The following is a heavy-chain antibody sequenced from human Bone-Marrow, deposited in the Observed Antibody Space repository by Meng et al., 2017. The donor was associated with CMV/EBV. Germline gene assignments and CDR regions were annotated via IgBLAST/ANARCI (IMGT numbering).Heavy chain of an antibody. CDR3: QLMVYALDFDY. Sequence: LSCAASGFTFSSYAMGWVRQAPGKGLEWVSVIYSGGSSTYYADSVKGRFTISRDNSKNTLYLQMNSLRAEDTAVYYCQLMVYALDFDYWGQGTLVTVSS. V-gene: IGHV3-23*03. D-gene: IGHD2-8*01. J-gene: IGHJ4*02. CDR2: IYSGGSST. CDR1: GFTFSSYA.